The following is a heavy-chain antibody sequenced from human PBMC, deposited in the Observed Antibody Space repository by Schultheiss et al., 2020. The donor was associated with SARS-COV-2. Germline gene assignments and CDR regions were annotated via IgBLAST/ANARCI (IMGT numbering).Heavy chain of an antibody. Sequence: GESLKISCAASGFTFSSYSMNWVRQAPGKGLEWVSVIYSGGSTYYADSVKGRFTISRDNSKNTLYLQMNSLRPEDTAVYYCAKGTVTGLPPYYYYYGMDLWGQGTTVTVSS. V-gene: IGHV3-53*01. CDR1: GFTFSSYS. J-gene: IGHJ6*02. CDR2: IYSGGST. D-gene: IGHD4-17*01. CDR3: AKGTVTGLPPYYYYYGMDL.